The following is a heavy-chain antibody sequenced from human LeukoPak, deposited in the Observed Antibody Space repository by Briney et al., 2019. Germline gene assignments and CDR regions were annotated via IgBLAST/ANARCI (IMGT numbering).Heavy chain of an antibody. Sequence: GGALRLSRAASVFTLSSYWMRWVCPAPGRGLEWVANIKQEGSEKYNVDSVKGRFTHSRDTATNSMYLKMNTLRAEDTAVYYWARDESSSGYCSGGSCYSITPGWFDPWGQGTLVTVSS. CDR2: IKQEGSEK. J-gene: IGHJ5*02. V-gene: IGHV3-7*01. CDR3: ARDESSSGYCSGGSCYSITPGWFDP. CDR1: VFTLSSYW. D-gene: IGHD2-15*01.